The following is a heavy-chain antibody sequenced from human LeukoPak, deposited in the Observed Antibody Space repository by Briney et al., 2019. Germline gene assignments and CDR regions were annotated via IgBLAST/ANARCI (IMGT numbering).Heavy chain of an antibody. J-gene: IGHJ4*02. D-gene: IGHD5-24*01. CDR1: GYTFISYA. CDR3: ARAEDGYISIGGPDY. V-gene: IGHV7-4-1*02. CDR2: INTNTGNP. Sequence: ASVKVSCKASGYTFISYAMNWVRQAPGQGLEWMGWINTNTGNPTYAQGFTGRFVFSLDTSVSTAYLQISSLKAEDTAVYYCARAEDGYISIGGPDYWGQGTLVTVSS.